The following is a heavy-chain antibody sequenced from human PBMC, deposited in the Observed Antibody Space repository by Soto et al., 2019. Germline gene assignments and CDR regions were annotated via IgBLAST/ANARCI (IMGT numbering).Heavy chain of an antibody. CDR3: ARHAGGRYNWFDP. V-gene: IGHV5-10-1*01. D-gene: IGHD6-19*01. J-gene: IGHJ5*02. CDR1: GYSFTSYW. Sequence: GESLKISCKVSGYSFTSYWISWVRQMPGKGLEWMGRIDPSDSYTNYSPSFQGHVTISADKSISTAYLQWSSLKASDTAMYYCARHAGGRYNWFDPWGQGTLVTVSS. CDR2: IDPSDSYT.